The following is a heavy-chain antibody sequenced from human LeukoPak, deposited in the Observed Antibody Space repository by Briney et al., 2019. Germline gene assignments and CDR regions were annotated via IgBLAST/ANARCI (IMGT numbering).Heavy chain of an antibody. CDR2: KSYDGSNK. V-gene: IGHV3-30-3*01. CDR1: GFTFSTYP. D-gene: IGHD6-19*01. CDR3: ARVWVASGWYRAFDV. J-gene: IGHJ3*01. Sequence: GGSLRLSCAASGFTFSTYPMHWVRQAPGKGLEWVALKSYDGSNKYYADSVKGRFTISRDNSKNTLYLQMNSLRAEDTAVYYCARVWVASGWYRAFDVWGQGTMVTVSS.